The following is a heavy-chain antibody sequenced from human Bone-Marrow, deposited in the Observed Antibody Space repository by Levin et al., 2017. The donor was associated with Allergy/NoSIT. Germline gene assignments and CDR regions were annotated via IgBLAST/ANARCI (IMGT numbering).Heavy chain of an antibody. CDR3: SRDLLGADDY. D-gene: IGHD4-17*01. J-gene: IGHJ4*02. CDR2: TNEDGTIK. Sequence: ETLSLTCAASGFTFSRYWMHWVRQAPGKGLEWVSRTNEDGTIKTYADSVRDRFTISRDNVESTLYLQMNSLRAEDTAVYYCSRDLLGADDYWGQGTLVTVSS. CDR1: GFTFSRYW. V-gene: IGHV3-74*01.